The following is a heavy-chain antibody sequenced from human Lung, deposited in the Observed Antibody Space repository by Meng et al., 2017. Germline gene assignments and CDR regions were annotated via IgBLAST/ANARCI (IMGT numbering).Heavy chain of an antibody. CDR1: GGSISSRNW. D-gene: IGHD3-3*01. CDR3: VRGGQDQAYYDFWSGPFDP. J-gene: IGHJ5*02. V-gene: IGHV4-4*02. Sequence: QVAVQGAGPGLVKPSGTPSPTCAVFGGSISSRNWWSWVRQSPGKGLEWIGEIYHSGRTNYNPSLESRVTISLDKSQNHFSLKVKSVTAADTAVYYCVRGGQDQAYYDFWSGPFDPWGQGTLVTVSS. CDR2: IYHSGRT.